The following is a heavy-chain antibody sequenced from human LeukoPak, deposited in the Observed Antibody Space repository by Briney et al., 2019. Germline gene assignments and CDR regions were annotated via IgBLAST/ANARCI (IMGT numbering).Heavy chain of an antibody. Sequence: PGGSLGLSCSASGFTFSNYAVHWVRQAPGKGLEYVSAISSNGGSTYYADSVKGRFTISRDNSKNMLYLQMSSLRAEDTAIYYCAKDQGTAIFGMIIPDWYFDLWGRGTLVTVSS. D-gene: IGHD3-3*01. CDR2: ISSNGGST. CDR1: GFTFSNYA. J-gene: IGHJ2*01. V-gene: IGHV3-64D*09. CDR3: AKDQGTAIFGMIIPDWYFDL.